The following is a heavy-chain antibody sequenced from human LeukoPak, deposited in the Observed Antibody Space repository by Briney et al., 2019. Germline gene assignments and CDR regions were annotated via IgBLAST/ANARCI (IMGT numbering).Heavy chain of an antibody. CDR1: GGTFSSYA. D-gene: IGHD4-23*01. Sequence: ASVKVSCKASGGTFSSYAISWVRQAPGQGLDWMGGIIPIFGTANYAQKFQGRVTITTDESTSTAYMELSSLRSEDTAVYYCARGQHGGNPANWFDPWGQGTLVTVSS. V-gene: IGHV1-69*05. J-gene: IGHJ5*02. CDR3: ARGQHGGNPANWFDP. CDR2: IIPIFGTA.